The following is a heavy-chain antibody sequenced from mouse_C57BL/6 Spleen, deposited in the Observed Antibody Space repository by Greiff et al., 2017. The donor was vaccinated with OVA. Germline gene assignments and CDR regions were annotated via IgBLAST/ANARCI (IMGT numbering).Heavy chain of an antibody. Sequence: DVQLQESGPGLVKPSQSLSLTCSVTGYSITSGYYWNWIRQFPGNKLEWMGYISYDGSNNYNPSLKNRISITRDTSKNQFFLKLNSVTTEDTATYYCARGPGYFPFDYWGQGTTLTVSS. CDR1: GYSITSGYY. V-gene: IGHV3-6*01. J-gene: IGHJ2*01. CDR3: ARGPGYFPFDY. D-gene: IGHD2-3*01. CDR2: ISYDGSN.